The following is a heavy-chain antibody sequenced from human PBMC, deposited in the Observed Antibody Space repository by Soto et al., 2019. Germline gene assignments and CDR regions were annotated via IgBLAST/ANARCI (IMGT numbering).Heavy chain of an antibody. CDR1: GGTFSSFA. CDR2: IIPIFGTT. Sequence: SVKVSCKASGGTFSSFAFSWVRQAPGQGLEWMGGIIPIFGTTNYAQKLQGRFTVTADESTSTAYMELNSLRLEDTAVYYCARGYSSSWGYFQRWGQGTLVTVSS. J-gene: IGHJ1*01. D-gene: IGHD6-13*01. CDR3: ARGYSSSWGYFQR. V-gene: IGHV1-69*13.